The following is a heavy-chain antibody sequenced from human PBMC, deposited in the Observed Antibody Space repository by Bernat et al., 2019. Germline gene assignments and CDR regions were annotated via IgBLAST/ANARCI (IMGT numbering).Heavy chain of an antibody. CDR1: GFTFSSYS. Sequence: EVQLVESGGGLVKPGGSLRLSCAASGFTFSSYSMNWVRQAPGKGLEWVSSISSSSSYIYYADSVKGRFTISRDNAKNSLYLQMNSLRAEDTAVYYCARAVAVAGTARYFVLWGRGTLVTVSS. J-gene: IGHJ2*01. CDR3: ARAVAVAGTARYFVL. V-gene: IGHV3-21*01. D-gene: IGHD6-19*01. CDR2: ISSSSSYI.